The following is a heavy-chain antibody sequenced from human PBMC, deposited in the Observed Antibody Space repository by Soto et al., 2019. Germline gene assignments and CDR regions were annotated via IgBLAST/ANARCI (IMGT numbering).Heavy chain of an antibody. D-gene: IGHD3-22*01. CDR2: INHSGST. J-gene: IGHJ4*02. Sequence: SETLSLTCAVYGGSFSGYYWSRIRQPPGKGLEWIGEINHSGSTNYNPSLKSRVTISVDTSKNQFSLKLSSVTAADTAVFYCAGLFPYVSSGYHLNYLGQGTLVTVSS. CDR3: AGLFPYVSSGYHLNY. CDR1: GGSFSGYY. V-gene: IGHV4-34*01.